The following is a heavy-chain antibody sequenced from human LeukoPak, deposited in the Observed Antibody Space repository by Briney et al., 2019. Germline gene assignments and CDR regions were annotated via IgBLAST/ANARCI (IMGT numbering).Heavy chain of an antibody. CDR1: GASISHYY. CDR3: ARDAKYYYGSRTFFFFEY. V-gene: IGHV4-4*07. D-gene: IGHD3-10*01. Sequence: SETLSLTCTVSGASISHYYWSWIRQSAGKGLEWIGRVGRLSTSGITDYNPSLKSRVTMSTDTSKNQFSLKLSSVTAADTAIYYCARDAKYYYGSRTFFFFEYWGQGTLLTV. J-gene: IGHJ4*02. CDR2: VGRLSTSGIT.